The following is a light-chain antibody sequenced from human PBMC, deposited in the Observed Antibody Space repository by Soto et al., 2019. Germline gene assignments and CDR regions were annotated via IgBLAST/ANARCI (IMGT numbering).Light chain of an antibody. CDR3: QQSYRTPIT. CDR1: QTISTY. V-gene: IGKV1-39*01. J-gene: IGKJ5*01. CDR2: AAS. Sequence: DIQMTHAPSSLSASVVGRGTITCFTSQTISTYLNWYQHKPGKAPEVIIYAASNLQSGVPSRFSGSGSGTDFTLTISSLQPADSATYYCQQSYRTPITGGQGPRLELK.